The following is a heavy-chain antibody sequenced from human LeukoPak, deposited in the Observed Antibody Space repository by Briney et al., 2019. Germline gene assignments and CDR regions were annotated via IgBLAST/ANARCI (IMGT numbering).Heavy chain of an antibody. J-gene: IGHJ4*02. CDR3: ATSPPYYYNNSAYYSDY. V-gene: IGHV3-48*03. D-gene: IGHD3-22*01. Sequence: PGGSLRLSCAASGFTFSSYEMNWVRQAPGKGLEWVSYISGSGATIYYADSVKGRFTISRDNPKNSLYLQMNSLRAEDTAVYYCATSPPYYYNNSAYYSDYWGQGTLVTVSS. CDR2: ISGSGATI. CDR1: GFTFSSYE.